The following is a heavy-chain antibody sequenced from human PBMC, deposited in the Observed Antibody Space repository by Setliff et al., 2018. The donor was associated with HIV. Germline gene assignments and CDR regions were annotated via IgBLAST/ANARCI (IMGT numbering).Heavy chain of an antibody. CDR3: ARAQTYYSDSSGYYSQY. Sequence: ASVKVSCKASGYTFTSYALHWVRQAPGQRLEWMGWLNAGNGDTKYSQNFQDRVAITRDTSASTAYMELSSLRSEDTAVYYCARAQTYYSDSSGYYSQYWGRGTLVTVSS. J-gene: IGHJ4*02. V-gene: IGHV1-3*01. D-gene: IGHD3-22*01. CDR1: GYTFTSYA. CDR2: LNAGNGDT.